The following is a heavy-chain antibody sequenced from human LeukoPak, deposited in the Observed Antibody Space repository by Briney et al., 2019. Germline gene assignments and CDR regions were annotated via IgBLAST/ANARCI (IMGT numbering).Heavy chain of an antibody. CDR3: ARLLRFLEWWRDDAFDI. CDR1: GGSFSGYY. CDR2: INHSGST. V-gene: IGHV4-34*01. Sequence: SETLSLTCAVYGGSFSGYYWSWIRQPPGKGLEWIGEINHSGSTSYNPSLKSRVTISVDTSKNQFSLKLSSVTAADTAVYYCARLLRFLEWWRDDAFDIWGQGTMVTVSS. D-gene: IGHD3-3*01. J-gene: IGHJ3*02.